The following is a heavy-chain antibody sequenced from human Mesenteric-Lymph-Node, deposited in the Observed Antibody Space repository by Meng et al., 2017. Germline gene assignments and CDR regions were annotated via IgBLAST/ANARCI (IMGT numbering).Heavy chain of an antibody. CDR2: VKPGERAT. CDR3: AREVTGIDFDY. CDR1: GYTFTNYF. J-gene: IGHJ4*02. D-gene: IGHD1-14*01. Sequence: QGELCQSGTEVKKPGASLKVSCKASGYTFTNYFMHWVRQAPGQGLEWVGMVKPGERATIYAQKFQDRVTMTWDTSTNTVYMDLSSLRSEDTAMYYCAREVTGIDFDYWGPGTLVTVSS. V-gene: IGHV1-46*01.